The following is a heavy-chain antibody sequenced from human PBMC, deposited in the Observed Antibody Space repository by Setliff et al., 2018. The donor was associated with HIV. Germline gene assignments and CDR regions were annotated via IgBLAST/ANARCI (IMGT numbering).Heavy chain of an antibody. CDR3: ARHSPSDY. J-gene: IGHJ4*02. CDR2: IYNSAST. Sequence: ASETLSLTCSVSGVSISTDYWTWIRQPPGKGLEWIGYIYNSASTSYNPSLKSRVTISVDTSKNQFSLKLSSVTAADTAVYYCARHSPSDYWGQGTLVTVSS. CDR1: GVSISTDY. V-gene: IGHV4-59*08.